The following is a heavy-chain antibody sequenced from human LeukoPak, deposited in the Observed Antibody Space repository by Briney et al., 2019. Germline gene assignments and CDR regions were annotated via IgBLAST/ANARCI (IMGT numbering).Heavy chain of an antibody. CDR3: ARWGDHGTRDAFDI. Sequence: GGSLRLSCAASGFTFSDYYMSWIRQAPGKGLEWVSYISSSGSTIYYADSVKGRFTISRDNAKNSLYLQMNSLRAEDTAVYYCARWGDHGTRDAFDIWRQGTMVTVSS. CDR2: ISSSGSTI. CDR1: GFTFSDYY. J-gene: IGHJ3*02. V-gene: IGHV3-11*04. D-gene: IGHD1-7*01.